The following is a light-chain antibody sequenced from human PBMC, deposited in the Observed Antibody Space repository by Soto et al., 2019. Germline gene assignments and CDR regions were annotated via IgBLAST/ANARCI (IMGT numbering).Light chain of an antibody. CDR1: SGHSSYA. Sequence: QLVLTQSPSASASLGASVKLTCTLSSGHSSYAIAWHQQQPEKGPRYLMKLNSDGSHSKGDGIPDRFSGSSSGAERYLTISSLQSEDEADYYCQPWGTGILEFGGGTKLTVL. CDR3: QPWGTGILE. CDR2: LNSDGSH. J-gene: IGLJ3*02. V-gene: IGLV4-69*01.